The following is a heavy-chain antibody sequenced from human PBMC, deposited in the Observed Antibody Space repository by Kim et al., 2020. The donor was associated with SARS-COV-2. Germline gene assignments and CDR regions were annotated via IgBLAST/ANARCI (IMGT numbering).Heavy chain of an antibody. CDR3: SRGRHTADY. D-gene: IGHD2-2*02. CDR2: IRSKAYGGAT. CDR1: GFTFGEYA. V-gene: IGHV3-49*03. J-gene: IGHJ4*02. Sequence: GGSLRLSCTASGFTFGEYAMSWFRQAPGKGLEWVGFIRSKAYGGATDYAASVKGRFTISRDDSKSIAYLQMNSLKTEDTAVYYCSRGRHTADYWGQGTLVTVSS.